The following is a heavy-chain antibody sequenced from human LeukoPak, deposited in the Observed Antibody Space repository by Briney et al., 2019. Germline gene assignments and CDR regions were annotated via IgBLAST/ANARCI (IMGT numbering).Heavy chain of an antibody. D-gene: IGHD3-10*01. J-gene: IGHJ4*02. CDR3: ARDPRGSEYSHFDS. CDR2: IKQDGREK. CDR1: GFSIGTYY. V-gene: IGHV3-7*01. Sequence: GGSLRLSCAASGFSIGTYYMSWVRQAPGKGLEWVANIKQDGREKHYVDSVKGRFTISRDNYKNSLYLQMSSLRAEDTAVYYCARDPRGSEYSHFDSWGQGTLVTVSS.